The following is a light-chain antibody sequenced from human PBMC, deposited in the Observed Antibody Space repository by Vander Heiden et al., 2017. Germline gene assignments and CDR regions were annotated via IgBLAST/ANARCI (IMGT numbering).Light chain of an antibody. Sequence: EIVLTQSPATLSLSPGERATLSRRASQSVSSYLAWYQQKPGQAPPLLIYDASNRATGIPARFSGSGSGTDFTLTISSLEPEDFAVYYCQQRSNWPRVTFGPGTKVDIK. J-gene: IGKJ3*01. V-gene: IGKV3-11*01. CDR3: QQRSNWPRVT. CDR1: QSVSSY. CDR2: DAS.